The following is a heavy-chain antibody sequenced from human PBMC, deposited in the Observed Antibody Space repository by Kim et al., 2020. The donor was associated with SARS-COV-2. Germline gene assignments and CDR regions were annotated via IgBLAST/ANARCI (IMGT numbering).Heavy chain of an antibody. Sequence: NFAQRLQVTVSMTRDTSINTAYMELSSLTSDDTAVYYCARGVDRSGYYFDYWGLGTLVTVSS. CDR3: ARGVDRSGYYFDY. V-gene: IGHV1-2*02. J-gene: IGHJ4*02. D-gene: IGHD3-22*01.